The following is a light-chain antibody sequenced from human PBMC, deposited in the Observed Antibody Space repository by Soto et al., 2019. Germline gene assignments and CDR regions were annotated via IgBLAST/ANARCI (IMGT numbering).Light chain of an antibody. V-gene: IGKV1-9*01. J-gene: IGKJ3*01. CDR1: QGISSY. CDR3: QQLNSYPFT. Sequence: DIQLTQSPSFLSASVGDRVTITCRASQGISSYLAWYQQKPGKAPKLLIYTASTLQSGVPSRFSGSRSGTEFTLTISSLQPEEFATDYCQQLNSYPFTFGPGTKVDIK. CDR2: TAS.